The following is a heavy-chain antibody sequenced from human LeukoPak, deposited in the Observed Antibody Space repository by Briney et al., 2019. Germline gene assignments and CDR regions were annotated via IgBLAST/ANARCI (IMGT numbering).Heavy chain of an antibody. V-gene: IGHV4-59*01. CDR2: IYYSGST. Sequence: SETLSLTCTVSGGSISSYYWSWIRQPPGKGREWIGYIYYSGSTNYNASLKSRVTISVDTSKNQFSLKLSSVTAADTAVYYCEREATIFGVVIGKFDPWGKGTLVTVSS. CDR3: EREATIFGVVIGKFDP. CDR1: GGSISSYY. D-gene: IGHD3-3*01. J-gene: IGHJ5*02.